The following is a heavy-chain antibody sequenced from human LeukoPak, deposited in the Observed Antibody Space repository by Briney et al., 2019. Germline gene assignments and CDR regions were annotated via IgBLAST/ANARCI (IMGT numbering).Heavy chain of an antibody. Sequence: GGSLRLSCAASGFTFSIYAMHWVRQAPGKGLEWVAVISYDGSKKYYADSVKGRFTISRDNSKNTLYLQMNGLRAEDTAVYFCARDWGMTKVERVDNWGQGTLVTVSS. J-gene: IGHJ4*02. CDR2: ISYDGSKK. V-gene: IGHV3-30*04. D-gene: IGHD4-11*01. CDR3: ARDWGMTKVERVDN. CDR1: GFTFSIYA.